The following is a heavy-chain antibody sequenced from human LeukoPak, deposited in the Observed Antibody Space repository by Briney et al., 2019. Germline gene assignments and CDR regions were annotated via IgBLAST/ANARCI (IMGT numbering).Heavy chain of an antibody. J-gene: IGHJ3*01. V-gene: IGHV3-30-3*01. CDR3: ATVDDFDAFSD. Sequence: GGSLRLSCAGSGLTFSSSAMHWVRQTSDKGLEWVATISDDGNDKHYIDSVKGRFTISRDNSRNTLYLQMNSLRSEDTAIYYCATVDDFDAFSDWGQGTMVTVSS. CDR2: ISDDGNDK. CDR1: GLTFSSSA. D-gene: IGHD2-2*03.